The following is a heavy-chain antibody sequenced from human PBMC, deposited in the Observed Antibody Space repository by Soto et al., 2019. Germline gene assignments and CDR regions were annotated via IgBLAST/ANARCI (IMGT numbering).Heavy chain of an antibody. D-gene: IGHD5-12*01. CDR3: ARLRGYGQFDY. Sequence: SETLSLTCTVSGGSISSYYWSWIRQPPGKGLEWIGYIYYSGSTNYNPSLKSRVTISVDTSKNQFSLKLSSVTAADTAVYYCARLRGYGQFDYWGQGTLVTVSS. CDR2: IYYSGST. V-gene: IGHV4-59*08. J-gene: IGHJ4*02. CDR1: GGSISSYY.